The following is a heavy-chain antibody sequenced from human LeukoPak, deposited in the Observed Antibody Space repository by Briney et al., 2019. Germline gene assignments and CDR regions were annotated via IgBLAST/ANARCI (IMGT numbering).Heavy chain of an antibody. D-gene: IGHD3-3*01. CDR3: ARAGILSLRGFLKKRKGFDY. J-gene: IGHJ4*02. Sequence: SETLSLTCTVSGGSISSSSYYWGWIRQPPGKGLEWIGEINHSGSTNYNPSLKSRVTISVDTSKNQFSLKLSSVTAADTAVYYCARAGILSLRGFLKKRKGFDYWGQGTLVTVSS. CDR1: GGSISSSSYY. V-gene: IGHV4-39*07. CDR2: INHSGST.